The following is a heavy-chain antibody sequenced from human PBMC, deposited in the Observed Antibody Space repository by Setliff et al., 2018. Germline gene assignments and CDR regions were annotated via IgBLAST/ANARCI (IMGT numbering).Heavy chain of an antibody. CDR2: IYSNGNT. D-gene: IGHD3-3*01. Sequence: SEPLSLTCSVSNGFIIDHWWTWIRQPAGKGLEWIGQIYSNGNTEYNPSLKNRVTISVDKSSNQFSLELYSVNAADTAVYYCARARQGGFLEWAPFDFWGRGMLVTVSS. J-gene: IGHJ4*01. V-gene: IGHV4-4*07. CDR1: NGFIIDHW. CDR3: ARARQGGFLEWAPFDF.